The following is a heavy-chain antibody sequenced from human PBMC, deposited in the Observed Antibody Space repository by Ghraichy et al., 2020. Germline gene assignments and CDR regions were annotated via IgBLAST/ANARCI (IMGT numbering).Heavy chain of an antibody. Sequence: SETLSLTCAVYGGSFSGYYWSWIRQPPGKELEWIGEINHSGSTNYNPSLKSRVTISVDTSKNQFSLKLSSVTAADTAVYYCARLGTMVRGVKYYYYYGMDVWGQGTTVTVSS. J-gene: IGHJ6*02. D-gene: IGHD3-10*01. V-gene: IGHV4-34*01. CDR3: ARLGTMVRGVKYYYYYGMDV. CDR1: GGSFSGYY. CDR2: INHSGST.